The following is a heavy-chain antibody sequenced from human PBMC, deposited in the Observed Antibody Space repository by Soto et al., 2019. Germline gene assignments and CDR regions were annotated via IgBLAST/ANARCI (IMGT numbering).Heavy chain of an antibody. CDR2: IYHSGST. J-gene: IGHJ3*02. V-gene: IGHV4-38-2*02. CDR3: ARDSSSSGDFDI. Sequence: SETLSLTCAVSGYSISSGYYWGWIRQPPGKGLEWIGSIYHSGSTYYNPSLKSRVTISVDTSKNQFSLKLSSVTAADTAVYYCARDSSSSGDFDIWGQGTMVTVSS. CDR1: GYSISSGYY. D-gene: IGHD6-6*01.